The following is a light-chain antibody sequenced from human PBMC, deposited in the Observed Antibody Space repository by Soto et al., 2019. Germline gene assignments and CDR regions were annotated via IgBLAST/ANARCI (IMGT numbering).Light chain of an antibody. CDR1: SSNIGNNY. V-gene: IGLV1-51*01. J-gene: IGLJ2*01. CDR2: DSN. CDR3: ATWDSSLTGEV. Sequence: QSVLTQPPSVSAAPGQKVTISCSGSSSNIGNNYVSWYQQLPGTAPKLRIYDSNKRPSGIPDRFSGSKSGTSATLDITGLQTGDEADYYCATWDSSLTGEVFGGGTKLTVL.